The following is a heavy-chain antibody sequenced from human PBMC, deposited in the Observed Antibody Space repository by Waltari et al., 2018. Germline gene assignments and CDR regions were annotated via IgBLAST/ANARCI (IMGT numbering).Heavy chain of an antibody. D-gene: IGHD6-19*01. CDR1: GGSFSGYY. Sequence: QVQLQQWGAGLLKPSETLSLTCAVYGGSFSGYYWSWIRQPPGKGLEWIGETNHSGSTNYNPSLKSRVTISVDTSKNQFSLKLSSVTAADTAVYYCARGGGSSGWHNWFDPWGQGTLVTVSS. CDR2: TNHSGST. J-gene: IGHJ5*02. CDR3: ARGGGSSGWHNWFDP. V-gene: IGHV4-34*01.